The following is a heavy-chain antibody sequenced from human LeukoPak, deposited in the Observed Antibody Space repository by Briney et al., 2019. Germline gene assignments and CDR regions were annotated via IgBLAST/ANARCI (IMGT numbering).Heavy chain of an antibody. J-gene: IGHJ4*02. D-gene: IGHD3-10*01. Sequence: SVKVSCKASGGTFSSCAISWVRQAPGQGLEWMGGIIPIFGTANYAQKFQGRVTITADESTSTAYMELSSLRSEDTAVYYCARDPYGSGVITEDYWGQGTLVTVSS. CDR1: GGTFSSCA. V-gene: IGHV1-69*13. CDR2: IIPIFGTA. CDR3: ARDPYGSGVITEDY.